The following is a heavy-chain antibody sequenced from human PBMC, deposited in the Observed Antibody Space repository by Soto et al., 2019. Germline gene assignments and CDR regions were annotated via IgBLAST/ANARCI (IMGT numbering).Heavy chain of an antibody. CDR2: ISYDGSNK. Sequence: QVQLVESGGGVVQPGRSLRLSCAASGFTFKSNAMHWVRQAPGKGLEWVAVISYDGSNKHYTDSVKGRFTISRDNSKNTLYLQMNGLRSEDTAVYYCTSSSVSDIVVVVAASELDYWGQGTLVTVSS. V-gene: IGHV3-30*04. D-gene: IGHD2-15*01. CDR1: GFTFKSNA. CDR3: TSSSVSDIVVVVAASELDY. J-gene: IGHJ4*02.